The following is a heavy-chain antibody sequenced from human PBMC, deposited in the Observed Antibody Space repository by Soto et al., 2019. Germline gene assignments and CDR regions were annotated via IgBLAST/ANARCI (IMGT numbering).Heavy chain of an antibody. D-gene: IGHD3-3*01. J-gene: IGHJ4*02. CDR1: GAYLSCSY. Sequence: SETLSLTCCVSGAYLSCSYWSWVRMSPGKGPEWLGYVYYTVSTNYSPSLRSRVSISVDTSKKDYCQRLRAGTASDTAVYVGGRSVAVPGAHIGYWGQGSQVTVSA. CDR3: GRSVAVPGAHIGY. V-gene: IGHV4-59*01. CDR2: VYYTVST.